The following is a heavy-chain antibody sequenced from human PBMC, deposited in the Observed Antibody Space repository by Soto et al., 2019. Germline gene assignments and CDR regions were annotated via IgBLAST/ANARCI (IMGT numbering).Heavy chain of an antibody. J-gene: IGHJ6*02. Sequence: PGGSLRLSSAASGFTFSSYGMSWVRQAPGKGLEWVANIKQDGSEKYYVDSVKGRFTISRDNAKNSLYLQMNSLRAEDTAVYYCARDRYSYYDFWSGSLPYYYFGMDVWGQGTTVTVSS. D-gene: IGHD3-3*01. V-gene: IGHV3-7*01. CDR2: IKQDGSEK. CDR1: GFTFSSYG. CDR3: ARDRYSYYDFWSGSLPYYYFGMDV.